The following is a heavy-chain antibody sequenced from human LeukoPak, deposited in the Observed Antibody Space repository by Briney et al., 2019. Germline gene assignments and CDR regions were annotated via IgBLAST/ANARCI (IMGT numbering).Heavy chain of an antibody. D-gene: IGHD6-19*01. CDR3: AREIGVGQWLAIDY. J-gene: IGHJ4*02. CDR2: ISAYNGNT. Sequence: ASVKVSCKASGYTFTSYGISWVRRAPGQGLEWMGWISAYNGNTNYAQKRQGRVTMTTGTSTSTAYMELRSLRSDDTAVYYCAREIGVGQWLAIDYWGQGTLVTVSS. V-gene: IGHV1-18*01. CDR1: GYTFTSYG.